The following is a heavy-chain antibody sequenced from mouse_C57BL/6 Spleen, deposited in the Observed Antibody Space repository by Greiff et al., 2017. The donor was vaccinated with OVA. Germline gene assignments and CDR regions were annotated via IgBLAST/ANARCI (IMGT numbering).Heavy chain of an antibody. CDR2: ITHSGET. CDR1: GFPITSGYY. Sequence: VQRVESGPGLVKPSQSLFLTCSITGFPITSGYYWIWIRPSPGKPLEWMGYITHSGETFYNPSLQSPISITRETSKNQFFLQLNSVTTEDTAMYYCSGDHSNYAWFAYWGQGTLVTVSA. J-gene: IGHJ3*01. CDR3: SGDHSNYAWFAY. D-gene: IGHD2-5*01. V-gene: IGHV12-3*01.